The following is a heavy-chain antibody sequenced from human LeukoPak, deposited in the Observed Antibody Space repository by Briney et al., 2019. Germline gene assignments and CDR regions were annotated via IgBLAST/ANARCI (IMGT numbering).Heavy chain of an antibody. CDR3: ATTPEGTGQKFAFDS. CDR1: GDTFSSYA. CDR2: IIPVFGTT. J-gene: IGHJ4*02. D-gene: IGHD1/OR15-1a*01. V-gene: IGHV1-69*05. Sequence: SVKVSCKASGDTFSSYAISWVRQAPGQGLEWMGRIIPVFGTTNYAQKFQGRLTITTDESTSTAHMELSSLRSEDTAVYYCATTPEGTGQKFAFDSWGQGTLVTVSS.